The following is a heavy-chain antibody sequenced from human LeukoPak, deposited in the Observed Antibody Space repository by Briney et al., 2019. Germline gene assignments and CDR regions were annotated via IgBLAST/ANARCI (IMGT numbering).Heavy chain of an antibody. CDR1: GFTFSSYW. CDR3: ARAGTGQGPFDY. D-gene: IGHD1-1*01. CDR2: INSDGSST. J-gene: IGHJ4*02. V-gene: IGHV3-74*01. Sequence: PGGSLRLSCAASGFTFSSYWMHWVRQAPGKGLVWVSRINSDGSSTSYADSVKGRFTISRDNAKNTLYLQMNSLRAEDTAVYYCARAGTGQGPFDYWGQGTLVTVSS.